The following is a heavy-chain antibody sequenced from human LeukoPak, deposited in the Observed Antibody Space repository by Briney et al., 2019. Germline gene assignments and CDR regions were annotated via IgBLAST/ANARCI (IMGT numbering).Heavy chain of an antibody. CDR3: AKDRVVAATSPFDY. Sequence: GGTLRLSCAASGFTFSSYGMSWVRQAPGKGLEWVSAISGSGGSTYYADSVKGRFTISRDNSKNTLYLQMNSLRAEDTAVYYCAKDRVVAATSPFDYWGQGTLVTVSS. CDR2: ISGSGGST. J-gene: IGHJ4*02. D-gene: IGHD2-15*01. CDR1: GFTFSSYG. V-gene: IGHV3-23*01.